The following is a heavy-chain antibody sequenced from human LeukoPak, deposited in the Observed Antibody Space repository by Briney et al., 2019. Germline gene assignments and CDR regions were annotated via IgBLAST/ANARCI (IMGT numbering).Heavy chain of an antibody. D-gene: IGHD3-10*01. CDR1: GYSFTGYY. CDR3: ARGLYYYGSGIFDY. J-gene: IGHJ4*02. CDR2: INPNSGGT. Sequence: ASVKVSCKASGYSFTGYYMHWVRQAPGQGLEWMGWINPNSGGTNYAQKLQGRVTMTTDTSTSTAYMELRSLRSDDTAVYYCARGLYYYGSGIFDYWGQGTLVTVSS. V-gene: IGHV1-2*02.